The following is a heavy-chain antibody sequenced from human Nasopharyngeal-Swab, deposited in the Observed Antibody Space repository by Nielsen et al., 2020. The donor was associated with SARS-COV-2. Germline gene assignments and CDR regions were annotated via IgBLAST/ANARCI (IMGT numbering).Heavy chain of an antibody. Sequence: GESLKISCAASGFDFWKYAMSWVRQAPGKGLEWVSTVSNNDGSLTFYADSVKGRFTISRDTFKNTVSLQMNSLRAEDTAVYYCAKDDFCPACAFDVWGQGTIVTVSS. V-gene: IGHV3-23*01. CDR1: GFDFWKYA. J-gene: IGHJ3*01. CDR3: AKDDFCPACAFDV. CDR2: VSNNDGSLT. D-gene: IGHD2-21*02.